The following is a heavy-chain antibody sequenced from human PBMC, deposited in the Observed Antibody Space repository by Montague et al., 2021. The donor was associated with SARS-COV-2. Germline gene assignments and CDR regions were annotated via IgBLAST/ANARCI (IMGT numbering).Heavy chain of an antibody. D-gene: IGHD3-10*01. CDR3: ARDDIVLQGVTKCMDV. CDR1: GGSISSSNYY. J-gene: IGHJ6*02. Sequence: SETLSLTCTVSGGSISSSNYYWGWIRQPPGKGLEWIGNMYYSGSTYYNSSLKSRVTISIDTSKNQFSLKLSSVTAADTAVYYCARDDIVLQGVTKCMDVWGQGTTVTVSS. CDR2: MYYSGST. V-gene: IGHV4-39*07.